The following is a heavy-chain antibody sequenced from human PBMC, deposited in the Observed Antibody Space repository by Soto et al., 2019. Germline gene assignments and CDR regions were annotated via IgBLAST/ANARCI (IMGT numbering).Heavy chain of an antibody. CDR3: AKHPAPLYSSGWLDY. Sequence: EVQLLESGGGLVQPGGSLRLSCAASGFTFSSYAMSWVRQAPGKGLEWVSASSRSGGSTYYADSVKGRFTISRDNSKNTLYLQRTGLRAGDRAVYYCAKHPAPLYSSGWLDYWGQGTPVTVSS. CDR1: GFTFSSYA. CDR2: SSRSGGST. V-gene: IGHV3-23*01. J-gene: IGHJ4*02. D-gene: IGHD6-19*01.